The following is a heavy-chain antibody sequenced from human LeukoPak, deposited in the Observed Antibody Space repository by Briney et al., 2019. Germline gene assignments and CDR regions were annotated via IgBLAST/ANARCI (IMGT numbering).Heavy chain of an antibody. J-gene: IGHJ4*02. Sequence: GGSLRLSCAASGLTFSSYGMHWVRQAPGKGLEWVAVISFDGSNKNYADSVKGRFTISRDNSKNTLYLQMNSLRTEDTAIYYCAKSIVNSGTYIPFDYWGQGTLVTVSS. CDR2: ISFDGSNK. CDR1: GLTFSSYG. CDR3: AKSIVNSGTYIPFDY. D-gene: IGHD1-26*01. V-gene: IGHV3-30*18.